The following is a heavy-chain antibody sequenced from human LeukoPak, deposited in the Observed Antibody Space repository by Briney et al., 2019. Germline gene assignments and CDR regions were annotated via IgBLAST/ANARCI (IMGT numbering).Heavy chain of an antibody. Sequence: ASVKVSCKASGYTFTGYHMHWVRQAPRQGLEWMGWINPNSGGINYAQKFGGRVTMTRDTSISTAYMELSRLRSDDTAVYFCARDRDILTAYTLSMDVWGQGTTVTVSS. CDR3: ARDRDILTAYTLSMDV. CDR2: INPNSGGI. J-gene: IGHJ6*02. D-gene: IGHD3-9*01. V-gene: IGHV1-2*02. CDR1: GYTFTGYH.